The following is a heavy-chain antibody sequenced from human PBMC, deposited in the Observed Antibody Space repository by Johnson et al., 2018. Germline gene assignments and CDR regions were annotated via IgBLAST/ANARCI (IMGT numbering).Heavy chain of an antibody. Sequence: VQLVESGGGVVQPGRSLRLSCAASGFSFSSYYMNWVRQARGKGLEWVSVISTGDSTYYADSVKGGFSSSRDNSKNTLYLQMNSLRAEDTAVYYCAKDLHWYAMDVWGQGTTVTVSS. CDR2: ISTGDST. J-gene: IGHJ6*02. CDR3: AKDLHWYAMDV. D-gene: IGHD2-2*01. V-gene: IGHV3-53*01. CDR1: GFSFSSYY.